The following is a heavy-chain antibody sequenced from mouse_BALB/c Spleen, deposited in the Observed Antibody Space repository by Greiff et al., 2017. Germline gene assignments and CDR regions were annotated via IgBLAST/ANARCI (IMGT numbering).Heavy chain of an antibody. J-gene: IGHJ3*01. V-gene: IGHV1-14*01. CDR1: GYTFTSYV. CDR3: TRWDDGYYVWFAY. D-gene: IGHD2-3*01. CDR2: INPYNDGT. Sequence: EVQLQQSGPELVKPGASVKMSCKASGYTFTSYVMHWVKQKPGQGLEWIGYINPYNDGTKYNEKFKGKATLTSDKSSSTAYMELSSLTSEDSAVYYCTRWDDGYYVWFAYWGQGTLVTVSA.